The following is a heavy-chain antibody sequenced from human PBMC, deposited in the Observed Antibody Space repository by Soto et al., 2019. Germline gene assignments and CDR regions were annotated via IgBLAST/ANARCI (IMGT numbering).Heavy chain of an antibody. V-gene: IGHV4-59*01. CDR3: ARYYVWGSYRSNYYYYGMDV. J-gene: IGHJ6*02. Sequence: SETLSLTCTVSGGSISSYYGGWIRQPPGKGLEWIGYIYYSGSTNYNPSLKSRVTISVDTSKNQFSLKLSSVTAADTAVYYCARYYVWGSYRSNYYYYGMDVWGQGTTVTVSS. CDR2: IYYSGST. D-gene: IGHD3-16*02. CDR1: GGSISSYY.